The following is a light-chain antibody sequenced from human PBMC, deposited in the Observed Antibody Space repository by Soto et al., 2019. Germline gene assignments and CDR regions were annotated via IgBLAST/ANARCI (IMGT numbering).Light chain of an antibody. CDR2: EIY. CDR3: SSYSSSSKIL. CDR1: STDVGGYIY. Sequence: QSALTQPASVSGSLGQSITLSCTGTSTDVGGYIYVSWYKQYPGKAPKLIIFEIYNRPSGVSDRFSGSRSGNTASLTISSLQTEDEADYYCSSYSSSSKILFGGGTKVTVL. V-gene: IGLV2-14*01. J-gene: IGLJ2*01.